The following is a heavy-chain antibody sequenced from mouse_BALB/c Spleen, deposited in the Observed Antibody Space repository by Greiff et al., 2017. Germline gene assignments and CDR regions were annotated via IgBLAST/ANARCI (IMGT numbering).Heavy chain of an antibody. Sequence: EVKLLESGPGLVKPSQSLSLTCTVTGYSITSDYAWNWIRQFPGNKLEWMGYISYSGSTSYNPSLKSRISITRDTSKNQFFLQLNSVTTEDTATYYCARFRPLWLRYYAMDYWGQGTSVTVSS. D-gene: IGHD2-2*01. CDR2: ISYSGST. CDR1: GYSITSDYA. V-gene: IGHV3-2*02. J-gene: IGHJ4*01. CDR3: ARFRPLWLRYYAMDY.